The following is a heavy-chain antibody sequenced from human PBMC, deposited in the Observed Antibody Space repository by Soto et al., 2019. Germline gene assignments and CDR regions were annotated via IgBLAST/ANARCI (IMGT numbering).Heavy chain of an antibody. Sequence: QVHLVQSGAEVKKPVASVKVSCKASGYTFTSYGITWVRQAPGQGLEWMGWISAHNGNTDYAQKLQGRVIGTRDTSTSTAYMELRSLISDDTAVYYCARGRYGDYWGQGALVTVSS. CDR3: ARGRYGDY. V-gene: IGHV1-18*01. D-gene: IGHD1-1*01. CDR2: ISAHNGNT. CDR1: GYTFTSYG. J-gene: IGHJ4*02.